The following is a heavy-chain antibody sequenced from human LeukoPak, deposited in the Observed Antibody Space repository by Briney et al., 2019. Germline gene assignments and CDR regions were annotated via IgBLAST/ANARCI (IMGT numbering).Heavy chain of an antibody. V-gene: IGHV4-4*02. CDR3: ARGRIVVVIPDAFDI. Sequence: SETLSLTCAVSGGSISSSNWWSWVRQPPGKGREWIGEIYHSGSTNYNSSLKSRVTISVDKSKNQFSLKLSSVTAADTAVYYCARGRIVVVIPDAFDIWGQGTMVTVSS. CDR2: IYHSGST. D-gene: IGHD3-22*01. J-gene: IGHJ3*02. CDR1: GGSISSSNW.